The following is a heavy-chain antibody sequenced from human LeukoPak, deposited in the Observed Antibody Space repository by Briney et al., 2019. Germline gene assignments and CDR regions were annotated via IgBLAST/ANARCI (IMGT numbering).Heavy chain of an antibody. V-gene: IGHV4-61*02. CDR2: IYTSGST. Sequence: SSETLSLTCTVSGGSFSSGSYYWSWIRQPAGKGLEWIGRIYTSGSTNYNPSLKSRVTISVDTSKSQFSLKLSSVTAADTAVYYCARGGGDWGFHQSDYWGQGTLVTVSS. CDR3: ARGGGDWGFHQSDY. J-gene: IGHJ4*02. D-gene: IGHD2-21*01. CDR1: GGSFSSGSYY.